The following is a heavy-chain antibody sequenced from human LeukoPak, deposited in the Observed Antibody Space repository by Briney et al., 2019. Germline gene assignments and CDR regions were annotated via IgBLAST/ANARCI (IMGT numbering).Heavy chain of an antibody. V-gene: IGHV3-23*01. D-gene: IGHD5-18*01. Sequence: GGSLRLSCAASGFTFSSYAMSWVRQAPGKGLEWVSAISGSGGSTYYADSVKGRFTISRDNSKDTLYMQMNSLRAEDTAIYYCARGIQLWFYSYDYWGQGTLVTVSS. CDR2: ISGSGGST. CDR3: ARGIQLWFYSYDY. J-gene: IGHJ4*02. CDR1: GFTFSSYA.